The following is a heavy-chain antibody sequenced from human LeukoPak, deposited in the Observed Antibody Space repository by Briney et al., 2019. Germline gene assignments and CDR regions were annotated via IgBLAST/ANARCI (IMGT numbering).Heavy chain of an antibody. CDR1: GFTFRNYG. CDR3: AKSSGWNYYYYYMDV. D-gene: IGHD6-19*01. Sequence: KTGGSLRLSCAASGFTFRNYGTNWVRQAPGKGLEWVSSISSSSNYIYYADSVKGRFTISRDNAKNSLYLQMNSLRAEDTAVYYCAKSSGWNYYYYYMDVWGKGTTVIASS. V-gene: IGHV3-21*01. CDR2: ISSSSNYI. J-gene: IGHJ6*03.